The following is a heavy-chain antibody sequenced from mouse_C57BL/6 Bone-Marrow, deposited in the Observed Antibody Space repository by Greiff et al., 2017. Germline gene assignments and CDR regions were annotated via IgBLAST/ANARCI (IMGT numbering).Heavy chain of an antibody. D-gene: IGHD1-1*02. CDR3: AESFWDYGAMDY. CDR2: IYPRSGNT. Sequence: QVQLQQSGAELARPGASVKLSCKASGYTFTSYGISWVKQRTGQGLEWIGEIYPRSGNTYYNEKFKGKATLTADKSSSTAYRELRSLTSEDSAVYFCAESFWDYGAMDYWGQGTSVTVSS. CDR1: GYTFTSYG. J-gene: IGHJ4*01. V-gene: IGHV1-81*01.